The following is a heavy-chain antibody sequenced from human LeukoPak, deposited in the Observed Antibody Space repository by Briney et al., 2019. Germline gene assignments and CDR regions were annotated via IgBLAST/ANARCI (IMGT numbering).Heavy chain of an antibody. CDR2: ASAYADDT. CDR1: GYTFTNYG. CDR3: ARDCIGCHGFDY. V-gene: IGHV1-18*01. J-gene: IGHJ4*02. D-gene: IGHD2-15*01. Sequence: ASVKVSCKASGYTFTNYGITWVRQAPGQGLEWMGWASAYADDTNYVQKFQGRITMTTDTSTSTAYVELRSLRSDDTAVYYCARDCIGCHGFDYWGQGTLVTVSS.